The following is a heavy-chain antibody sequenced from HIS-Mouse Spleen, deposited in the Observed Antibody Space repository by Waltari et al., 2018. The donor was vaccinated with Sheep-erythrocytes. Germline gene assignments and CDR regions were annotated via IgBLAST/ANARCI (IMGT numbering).Heavy chain of an antibody. CDR2: IYYSGST. V-gene: IGHV4-39*01. Sequence: QLQLQESGPGLVKPSETLSLTCTVSGGSISSSSYYWGWIRQPPGKGLEWIGSIYYSGSTHYNPSLKSRVTISVDTSKNQFSLKLSSVTAADTAVYYCARLYYYDSSGYYFDYWCQGTLVTVSS. CDR3: ARLYYYDSSGYYFDY. D-gene: IGHD3-22*01. J-gene: IGHJ4*02. CDR1: GGSISSSSYY.